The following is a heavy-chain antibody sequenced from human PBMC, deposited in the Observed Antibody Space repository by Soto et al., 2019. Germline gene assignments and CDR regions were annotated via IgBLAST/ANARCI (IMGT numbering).Heavy chain of an antibody. Sequence: SQTLSLTCVISGDSVSSNSAAWNWIRQSPSRGLEWLGRTYYRSKWYNDYAVSVKSRITINPDTSKNQFSLQLNSVTPEDTAVYYCARMGAAAGIIFYYYYYMDVWGKGTTVTVSS. J-gene: IGHJ6*03. CDR2: TYYRSKWYN. CDR3: ARMGAAAGIIFYYYYYMDV. V-gene: IGHV6-1*01. D-gene: IGHD6-13*01. CDR1: GDSVSSNSAA.